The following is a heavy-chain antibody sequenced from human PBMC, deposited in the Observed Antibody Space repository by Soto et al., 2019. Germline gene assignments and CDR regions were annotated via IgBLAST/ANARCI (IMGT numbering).Heavy chain of an antibody. Sequence: PGGSLRLSCAASGFTFSSYGMHWVRQAPGKGLEWVAVISYDGSSKYYADSVKGRFTISRDNSKNTLYLQMNSLRAEDTAVYYCAKEGDMATTYFDSWGQGTLVTVSS. D-gene: IGHD5-12*01. J-gene: IGHJ4*02. CDR2: ISYDGSSK. CDR1: GFTFSSYG. V-gene: IGHV3-30*18. CDR3: AKEGDMATTYFDS.